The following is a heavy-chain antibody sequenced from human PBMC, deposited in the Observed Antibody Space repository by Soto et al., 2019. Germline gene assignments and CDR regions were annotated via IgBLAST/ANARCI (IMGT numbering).Heavy chain of an antibody. V-gene: IGHV4-59*01. Sequence: NLSITSTVHQGSISHFYWTCIRQRPGKGLEWIGYISSSGNTNYNPSLKSRVSISVDTSKNQFSLNLTSVTAADTAVYYCSIVMMLLPRCYSVFWGQ. D-gene: IGHD3-16*01. CDR3: SIVMMLLPRCYSVF. CDR2: ISSSGNT. J-gene: IGHJ4*02. CDR1: QGSISHFY.